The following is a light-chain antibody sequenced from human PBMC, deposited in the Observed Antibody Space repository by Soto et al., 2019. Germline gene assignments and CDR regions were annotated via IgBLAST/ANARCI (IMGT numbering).Light chain of an antibody. CDR2: GAS. V-gene: IGKV3-20*01. CDR3: QQYGSSPWT. CDR1: QRVSSSY. Sequence: EMVLTQSPGTLSLSPGERATLSCRASQRVSSSYLAWYQQKPGQAPRLLIYGASSRATGIPDRFSGSAYGTDFILIISGLEPDDFEVYYCQQYGSSPWTFGQGTKVEI. J-gene: IGKJ1*01.